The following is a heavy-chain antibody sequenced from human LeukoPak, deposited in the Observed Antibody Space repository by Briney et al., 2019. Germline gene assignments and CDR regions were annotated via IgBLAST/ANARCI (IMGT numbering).Heavy chain of an antibody. D-gene: IGHD3-22*01. Sequence: GGSLRLSCAASGFTVSDAWMNWVRQAPGKGLEWVGLIKSKTNGGTRDYAAPVKGRFTISRDDSNNILYLQMNSLKNEDTAVYYCTTVGIVVLDAFDIWGQGTMVTVSS. CDR1: GFTVSDAW. J-gene: IGHJ3*02. CDR2: IKSKTNGGTR. V-gene: IGHV3-15*01. CDR3: TTVGIVVLDAFDI.